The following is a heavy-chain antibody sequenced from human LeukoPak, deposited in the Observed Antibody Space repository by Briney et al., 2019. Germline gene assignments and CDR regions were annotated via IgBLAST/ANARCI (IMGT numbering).Heavy chain of an antibody. J-gene: IGHJ4*02. CDR2: IYYSGST. CDR1: GGSISSGSYY. V-gene: IGHV4-39*07. CDR3: AVRRGSSPKFDY. Sequence: SETLSLTCTASGGSISSGSYYWGWIRQPPGKGLEWIGSIYYSGSTYYNPSLKSRVTISVDTSKNQFSLKLSSVTAADTAVYYCAVRRGSSPKFDYWGQGTLVTVSS. D-gene: IGHD6-6*01.